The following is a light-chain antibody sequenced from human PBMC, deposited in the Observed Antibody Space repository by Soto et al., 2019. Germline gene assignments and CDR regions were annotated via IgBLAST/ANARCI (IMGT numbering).Light chain of an antibody. V-gene: IGKV1-39*01. Sequence: DIQMTQSRSSLSASVGDRVTITCRASQSISSYLNWYQQKPGKAPKLLIYAASSLQSGVPSRFSGSGSGTDFTLTISSLQPEDFATYYCQQSYSTPRTFGQGTKVDTK. CDR3: QQSYSTPRT. CDR2: AAS. CDR1: QSISSY. J-gene: IGKJ1*01.